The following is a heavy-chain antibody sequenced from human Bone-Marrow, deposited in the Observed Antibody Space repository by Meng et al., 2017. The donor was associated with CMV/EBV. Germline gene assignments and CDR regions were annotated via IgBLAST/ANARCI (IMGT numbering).Heavy chain of an antibody. CDR3: AREGLPAARAWSYYYYYGMDV. V-gene: IGHV3-11*04. J-gene: IGHJ6*02. CDR2: ISSSGSTI. CDR1: GFTFSDYY. D-gene: IGHD2-2*01. Sequence: GESLKIPCAASGFTFSDYYMSWIRRAPGKGLEWVSFISSSGSTIYYADSVKGRFTISRDNAKNSLYLQMNSLRAEDTAVYYCAREGLPAARAWSYYYYYGMDVWGQGATVTVSS.